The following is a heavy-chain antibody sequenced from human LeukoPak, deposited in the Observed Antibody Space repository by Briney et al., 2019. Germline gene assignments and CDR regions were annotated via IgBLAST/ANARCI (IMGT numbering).Heavy chain of an antibody. CDR3: ARARGTMVRGVIGVGYYYYMDV. Sequence: SETLSLTCAVYGGSFSGYYWSWIRQPPGKGLEWIGEINHSGSTNYNPSLKSRVTISVDTSKNQFSLKLSSVTAADTAVYYCARARGTMVRGVIGVGYYYYMDVSRKGNTVTVSS. D-gene: IGHD3-10*01. J-gene: IGHJ6*03. CDR2: INHSGST. CDR1: GGSFSGYY. V-gene: IGHV4-34*01.